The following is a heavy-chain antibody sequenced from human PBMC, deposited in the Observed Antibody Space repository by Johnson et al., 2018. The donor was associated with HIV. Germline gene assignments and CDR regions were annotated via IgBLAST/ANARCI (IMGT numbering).Heavy chain of an antibody. Sequence: QVQLVESGGGLVQPGGSLRLSCAASGFTFSSYGMHWVRQAPGKGLEWVAFIRYDGSNKYYADSVKGRFTISRDNSKNTLYLQMNSLRAEDTAVYYCAKDLFTEREDDAFDIWGQGTMVTVSS. CDR3: AKDLFTEREDDAFDI. J-gene: IGHJ3*02. V-gene: IGHV3-30*02. CDR1: GFTFSSYG. D-gene: IGHD1-26*01. CDR2: IRYDGSNK.